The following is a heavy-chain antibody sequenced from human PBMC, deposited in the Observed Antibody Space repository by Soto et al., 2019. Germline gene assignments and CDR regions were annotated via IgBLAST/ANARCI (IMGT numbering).Heavy chain of an antibody. CDR3: ATHQGEGWLDP. D-gene: IGHD3-16*01. J-gene: IGHJ5*02. CDR1: GASIGSSGYF. V-gene: IGHV4-39*01. Sequence: PSETLSLTCTVAGASIGSSGYFWAWIRQAPGKGLEWFGTISYSGSKYYNPSLRNRITISADSSKTQFSLTLSSVTAADTAVYFCATHQGEGWLDPWGQGTLVTVSS. CDR2: ISYSGSK.